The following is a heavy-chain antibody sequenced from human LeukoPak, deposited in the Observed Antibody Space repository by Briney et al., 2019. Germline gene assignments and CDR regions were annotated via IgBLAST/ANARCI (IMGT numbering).Heavy chain of an antibody. D-gene: IGHD6-6*01. CDR1: GFXVSSNY. CDR3: AAESIAAHPPYFDY. CDR2: IYSGGST. Sequence: PGGSLRLSCAVSGFXVSSNYISWVRQAPGKGLEWVSVIYSGGSTYHADSVKGRFTISRDNSKNTLYLQMNSLRAEDTAVYYCAAESIAAHPPYFDYWGQGTLVTVSS. V-gene: IGHV3-66*01. J-gene: IGHJ4*02.